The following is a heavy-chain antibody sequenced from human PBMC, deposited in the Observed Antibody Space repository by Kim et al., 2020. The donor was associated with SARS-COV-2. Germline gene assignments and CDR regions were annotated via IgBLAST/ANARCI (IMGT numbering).Heavy chain of an antibody. J-gene: IGHJ5*02. Sequence: SETLSLTCTVSGGSISSGSYYWSWIRQPAGKGLEWIGRIYTSGSTNYNPSLKSRVTISVDTSKNQFSLKLSSVTAADTAVYYCARDQPRAYYGDYLVFRGSGNWFDPWAREPWSPSPQ. D-gene: IGHD4-17*01. CDR3: ARDQPRAYYGDYLVFRGSGNWFDP. CDR2: IYTSGST. V-gene: IGHV4-61*02. CDR1: GGSISSGSYY.